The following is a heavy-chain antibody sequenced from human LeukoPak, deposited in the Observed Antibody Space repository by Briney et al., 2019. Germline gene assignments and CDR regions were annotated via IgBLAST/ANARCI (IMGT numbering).Heavy chain of an antibody. V-gene: IGHV3-11*01. CDR3: ARVEITTVYFQH. D-gene: IGHD3-3*01. CDR1: GFTFSDYY. J-gene: IGHJ1*01. CDR2: ISSSGSTI. Sequence: GGSLRLSCAASGFTFSDYYMSWIRQAPGKGLEWVSYISSSGSTIYYADSVKGRFTISRDNAKNSLYLQMNSLRAEDTALYYCARVEITTVYFQHWGQGTLVTVSS.